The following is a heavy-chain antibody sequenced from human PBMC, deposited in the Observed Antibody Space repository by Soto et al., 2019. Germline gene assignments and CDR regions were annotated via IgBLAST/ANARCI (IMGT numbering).Heavy chain of an antibody. Sequence: GASVKVSCKASGGTFSSYAISWVRQAPGQGLEWMGGIIPIFGTANYAQKFQGRVTITADESTSTAYMEPSSLRSEDTAVYYCARDRGSEQWLVRGRFDPWGQGTLVTVSS. CDR2: IIPIFGTA. CDR1: GGTFSSYA. D-gene: IGHD6-19*01. CDR3: ARDRGSEQWLVRGRFDP. V-gene: IGHV1-69*13. J-gene: IGHJ5*02.